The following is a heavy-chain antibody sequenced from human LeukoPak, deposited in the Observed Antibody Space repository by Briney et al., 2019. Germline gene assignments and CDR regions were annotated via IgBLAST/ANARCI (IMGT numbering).Heavy chain of an antibody. Sequence: GGSLRLSCAASGFTFSSYGMSWVRQAPGKGLEWVATIGESGGSTYYADSVKGRFTISRDNSKNTLYLQMNSLRAEDTALYFCARGAFYDYWGQGTLVTVSS. CDR1: GFTFSSYG. CDR3: ARGAFYDY. CDR2: IGESGGST. J-gene: IGHJ4*02. D-gene: IGHD2/OR15-2a*01. V-gene: IGHV3-23*01.